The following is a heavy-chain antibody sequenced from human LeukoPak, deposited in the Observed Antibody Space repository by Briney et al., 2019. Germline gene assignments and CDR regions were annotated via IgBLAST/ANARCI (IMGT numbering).Heavy chain of an antibody. CDR2: ISSNGGST. CDR3: VKSPLLWFGESYNWFDP. D-gene: IGHD3-10*01. Sequence: GGSLRLSCSASGFTFSSYAMHWVRQAPEKGLEYVSAISSNGGSTYYADSVKGRFTISRDNSKNTLYLQMSSLRAEDTAVYYCVKSPLLWFGESYNWFDPWGQGTLVTVSS. CDR1: GFTFSSYA. V-gene: IGHV3-64D*06. J-gene: IGHJ5*02.